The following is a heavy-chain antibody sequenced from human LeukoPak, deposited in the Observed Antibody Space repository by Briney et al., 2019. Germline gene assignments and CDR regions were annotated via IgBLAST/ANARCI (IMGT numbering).Heavy chain of an antibody. J-gene: IGHJ4*02. D-gene: IGHD2-21*02. CDR3: AREVTD. CDR1: GLTFSNNG. V-gene: IGHV3-33*01. Sequence: QPGGSLRLSCAASGLTFSNNGMHWVRQAPGKGLEWVAAIWYDGSHQFYADSVKDRFTISRDNSKSTLYLQMNSLRAEDTAVYWCAREVTDWGQGTLVTVSS. CDR2: IWYDGSHQ.